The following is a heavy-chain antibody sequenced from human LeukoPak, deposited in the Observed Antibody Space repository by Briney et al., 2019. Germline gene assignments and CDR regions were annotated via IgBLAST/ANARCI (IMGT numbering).Heavy chain of an antibody. J-gene: IGHJ4*02. Sequence: GASVNVSCKASGYTFTSYYMHWVRQAPGQGIEWMGIINPSAGSTSYAQKFQGRVTMTRDTSTSTVYMELSSLRSEDTAVYYCARGGLQLLAPLDYWGQGTLVTVSS. V-gene: IGHV1-46*01. D-gene: IGHD5-18*01. CDR3: ARGGLQLLAPLDY. CDR2: INPSAGST. CDR1: GYTFTSYY.